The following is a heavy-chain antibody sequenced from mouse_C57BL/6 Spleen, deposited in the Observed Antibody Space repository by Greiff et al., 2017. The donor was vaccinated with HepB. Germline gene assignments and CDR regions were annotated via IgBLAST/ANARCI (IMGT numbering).Heavy chain of an antibody. CDR2: IHPNSGST. Sequence: QVQLQQPGAELVKPGASVKLSCKASGYTFTSYWMHWVKQRPGQGLEWIGMIHPNSGSTNYNEKFKSKATLTVDKSSSTAYMQLSSLTSEDSAVYYCARETTTDGDFDYWGQGTTLTVSS. J-gene: IGHJ2*01. D-gene: IGHD1-1*01. V-gene: IGHV1-64*01. CDR1: GYTFTSYW. CDR3: ARETTTDGDFDY.